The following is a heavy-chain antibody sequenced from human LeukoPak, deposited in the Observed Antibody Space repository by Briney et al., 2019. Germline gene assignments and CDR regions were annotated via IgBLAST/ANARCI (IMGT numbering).Heavy chain of an antibody. D-gene: IGHD3-22*01. J-gene: IGHJ6*03. CDR2: MNPNSGNT. Sequence: ASVKVSCKASGGTFSNYVIIWVRQAPGQGLEWMGWMNPNSGNTGYAQKFQGRVTMTRNTSISTAYMELSSLRSEDTAVYYCARGIRHYYDSSGRTRRYYYYYMDVWGKGTTVTVSS. CDR1: GGTFSNYV. V-gene: IGHV1-8*02. CDR3: ARGIRHYYDSSGRTRRYYYYYMDV.